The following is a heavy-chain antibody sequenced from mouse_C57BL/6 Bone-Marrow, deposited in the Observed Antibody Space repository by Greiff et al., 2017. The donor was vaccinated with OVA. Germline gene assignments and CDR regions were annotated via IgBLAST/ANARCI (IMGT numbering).Heavy chain of an antibody. J-gene: IGHJ2*01. Sequence: VQVVESGPGLVAPSQSLSITCTVSGFSLTSYAISWVRQPPGKGLEWLGVIWTGGGTNYNSALKSRLSISKDNSKSQVFIKMNSLQTDDTGRYYCARDYEGFDYWGQGTTLTVSS. CDR1: GFSLTSYA. CDR3: ARDYEGFDY. V-gene: IGHV2-9-1*01. D-gene: IGHD2-4*01. CDR2: IWTGGGT.